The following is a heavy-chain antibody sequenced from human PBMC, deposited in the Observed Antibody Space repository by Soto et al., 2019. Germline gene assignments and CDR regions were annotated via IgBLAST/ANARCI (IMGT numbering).Heavy chain of an antibody. CDR1: GGPISAHY. D-gene: IGHD6-13*01. CDR3: ARGGSNKFDP. V-gene: IGHV4-59*11. Sequence: QVQLQESGPGLVKPSETLSLTCTVSGGPISAHYWSWIRQPPGKGLEWIGYIYYSGSTYYTPSLKSRVTISVDTSKNQFSLNLTSVTAADTAVYYCARGGSNKFDPWGQGTLVTVSS. CDR2: IYYSGST. J-gene: IGHJ5*02.